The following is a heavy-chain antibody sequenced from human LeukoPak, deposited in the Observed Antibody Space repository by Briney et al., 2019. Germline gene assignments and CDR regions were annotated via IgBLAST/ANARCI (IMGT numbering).Heavy chain of an antibody. CDR3: AKDPKRYSGYDFGDLDY. CDR1: GFTFSSYG. J-gene: IGHJ4*02. CDR2: ISYDGSNK. Sequence: GGSLRLSCAASGFTFSSYGMHWVRQAPSKGLEWVAVISYDGSNKYHADSVKGRFTISRDNSKNTLYLQMNSLRAEDTAVYYCAKDPKRYSGYDFGDLDYWGQGTLVTVSS. V-gene: IGHV3-30*18. D-gene: IGHD5-12*01.